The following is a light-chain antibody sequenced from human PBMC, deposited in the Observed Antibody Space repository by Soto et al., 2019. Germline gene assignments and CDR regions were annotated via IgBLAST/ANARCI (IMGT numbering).Light chain of an antibody. CDR1: SSNIGSNT. CDR3: AAWDDSLNGYV. V-gene: IGLV1-44*01. J-gene: IGLJ1*01. CDR2: SNN. Sequence: QSVLTQPPSASVTPGQRVTISCSGSSSNIGSNTVNWYHQLPGTAPKLLIYSNNHRPSGVPDRFSGSKSGTSASLAIGGLQSEDEADYYCAAWDDSLNGYVFGTGTKVTVL.